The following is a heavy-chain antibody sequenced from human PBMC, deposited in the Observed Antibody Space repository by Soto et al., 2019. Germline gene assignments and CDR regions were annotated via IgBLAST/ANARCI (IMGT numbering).Heavy chain of an antibody. Sequence: SETLSLTCTVSGGSISRGGYYWSWIRQRPGKGLEWIGHVYYSGTTYSNPSLRSRITISVDTSENQFSLKLSSLTAADTAMYFCARLDDSSGNTPFDFWGRGILVTVSS. J-gene: IGHJ4*02. CDR3: ARLDDSSGNTPFDF. V-gene: IGHV4-31*03. D-gene: IGHD3-22*01. CDR2: VYYSGTT. CDR1: GGSISRGGYY.